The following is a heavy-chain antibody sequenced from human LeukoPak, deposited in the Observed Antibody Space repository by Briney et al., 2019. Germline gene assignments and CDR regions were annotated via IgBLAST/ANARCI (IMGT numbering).Heavy chain of an antibody. D-gene: IGHD5-18*01. CDR3: ARGNGYRDFDY. J-gene: IGHJ4*02. CDR2: INHSGST. Sequence: SETLSLTCAVYGGSFSGYYWSWIRQPPGKGLEWIGEINHSGSTNYNPSLKSRVTISVDTFKNQFSLKLSSVTAADTAVYYCARGNGYRDFDYWGQGTLVTVSS. V-gene: IGHV4-34*01. CDR1: GGSFSGYY.